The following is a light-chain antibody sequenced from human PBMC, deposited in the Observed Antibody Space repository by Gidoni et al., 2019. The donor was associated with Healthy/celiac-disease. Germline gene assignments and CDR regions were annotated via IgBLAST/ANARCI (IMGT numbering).Light chain of an antibody. V-gene: IGKV3-11*01. CDR2: DAS. CDR3: QQRSNWPPLRT. Sequence: EIVLTQSPATLSLSPGERATLSCRASQSVSSYLAWYQQQPGQAPRLLIYDASNRATGIPARFSGSGSGTDFTLTISSLEPEDFAVYYCQQRSNWPPLRTFGGGTKVEIK. CDR1: QSVSSY. J-gene: IGKJ4*01.